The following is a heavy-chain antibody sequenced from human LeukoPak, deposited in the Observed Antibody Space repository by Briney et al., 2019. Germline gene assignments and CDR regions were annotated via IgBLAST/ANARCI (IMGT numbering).Heavy chain of an antibody. Sequence: GASVKVSCKASGYTFTSYDINWVRQATGQGLEWMGWMNPNSGNTGYAQKFQGRVTMTRNTSISTAYMELSSLRSEDTAVYYCARATMVRGVNAYGYWGQGTLVTVSS. V-gene: IGHV1-8*01. D-gene: IGHD3-10*01. CDR2: MNPNSGNT. CDR3: ARATMVRGVNAYGY. J-gene: IGHJ4*02. CDR1: GYTFTSYD.